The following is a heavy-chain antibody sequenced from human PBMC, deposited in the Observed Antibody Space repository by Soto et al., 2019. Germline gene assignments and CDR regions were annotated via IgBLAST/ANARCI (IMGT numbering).Heavy chain of an antibody. CDR1: GFNFRIFA. Sequence: QVHLVESGGGVVQPGSSLRLSCAASGFNFRIFAMHWLRQSPGKGMEWVAVISYDGSRKAVSVKGRFTVSRDNSWNTLYLQMNSLRAQDTAIYHRARGDPEDIEDVVGVRPGEYSMDVWGQGTTVTVSS. CDR2: ISYDGSRK. J-gene: IGHJ6*02. CDR3: ARGDPEDIEDVVGVRPGEYSMDV. D-gene: IGHD1-26*01. V-gene: IGHV3-30-3*01.